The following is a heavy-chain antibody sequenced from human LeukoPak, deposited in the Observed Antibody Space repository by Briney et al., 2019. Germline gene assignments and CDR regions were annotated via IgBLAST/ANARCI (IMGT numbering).Heavy chain of an antibody. CDR1: GFTFSSYG. Sequence: GGSLRLSCAASGFTFSSYGMHWVRQAPGKGLEWVAFIRYDGSNKYYADSVKGRFTISRDNSKNTLYLQMNSLRAEDTAVYYCAKLVLRYFDWLMDYRGQGTLVTVSS. V-gene: IGHV3-30*02. CDR3: AKLVLRYFDWLMDY. J-gene: IGHJ4*02. D-gene: IGHD3-9*01. CDR2: IRYDGSNK.